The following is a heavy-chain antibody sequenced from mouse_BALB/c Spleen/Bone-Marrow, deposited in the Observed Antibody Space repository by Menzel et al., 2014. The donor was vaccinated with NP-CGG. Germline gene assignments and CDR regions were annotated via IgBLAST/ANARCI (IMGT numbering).Heavy chain of an antibody. V-gene: IGHV1S81*02. CDR2: INPSNGGT. D-gene: IGHD2-14*01. CDR3: TRREYYRYDRAMDY. J-gene: IGHJ4*01. Sequence: QVQLQQPGAELVKPGASVKLSCKASGYTFTSYYMYWVKQRPGQGLEWIGEINPSNGGTNFNEKFKSKATLTVDKSSSTAYMQLSSLTSEDSVVYYCTRREYYRYDRAMDYWGQGTSVTVSS. CDR1: GYTFTSYY.